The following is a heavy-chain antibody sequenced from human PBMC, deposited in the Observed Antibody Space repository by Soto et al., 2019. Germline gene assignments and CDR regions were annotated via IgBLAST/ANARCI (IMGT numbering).Heavy chain of an antibody. D-gene: IGHD5-18*01. J-gene: IGHJ4*02. Sequence: EVQLVESGGGLVQPGGSLRLSCAASGFTFSTYWRHWVRQAPGKGLVWVSRINSDGTSISYADSVKGRFTISRDNAKNTVYLQMSSLTAEDTAVYYCARESWGYSYVYWGQGTLVTVSS. CDR2: INSDGTSI. V-gene: IGHV3-74*01. CDR1: GFTFSTYW. CDR3: ARESWGYSYVY.